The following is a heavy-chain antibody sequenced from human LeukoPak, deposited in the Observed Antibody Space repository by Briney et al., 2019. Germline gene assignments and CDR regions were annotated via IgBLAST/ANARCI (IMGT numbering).Heavy chain of an antibody. V-gene: IGHV3-74*01. D-gene: IGHD2/OR15-2a*01. CDR1: GFTFSSYW. Sequence: GRTLTLTCAASGFTFSSYWMHWVCHAPGPGLVLVSRINSDGSSTRYAGSVKGRFTISRDSTNTTCCLQMRSLRAEDTAVYYCASLEIVMYYYIGLDVGAKGTRVTVSS. CDR2: INSDGSST. J-gene: IGHJ6*04. CDR3: ASLEIVMYYYIGLDV.